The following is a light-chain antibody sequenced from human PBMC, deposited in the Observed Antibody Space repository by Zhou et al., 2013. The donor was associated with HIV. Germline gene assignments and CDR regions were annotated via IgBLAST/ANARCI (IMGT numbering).Light chain of an antibody. CDR2: AAS. CDR3: QQANSFPWT. J-gene: IGKJ1*01. V-gene: IGKV1-12*02. CDR1: QTITTY. Sequence: DIQMTQSPSSLSASVRDRVTITCRASQTITTYLNWYQQKPGKAPKLLIFAASSLQSGVPSRFSGSGSGTEFTLSISSLQPEDFATYYCQQANSFPWTFGQGTKVEVK.